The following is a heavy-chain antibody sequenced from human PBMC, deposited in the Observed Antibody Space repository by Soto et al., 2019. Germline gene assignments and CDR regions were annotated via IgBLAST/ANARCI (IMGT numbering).Heavy chain of an antibody. CDR3: ARDDYGDFNYYGMDV. V-gene: IGHV3-7*01. J-gene: IGHJ6*02. CDR1: GFTFSSYW. D-gene: IGHD4-17*01. Sequence: QSGGSLRLSCAASGFTFSSYWMSWVRQAPGKGLEWVANIKQDGSEKYYVDSVKGRFTISRDNAKNSLYLQMNSLRAEDTAVYYCARDDYGDFNYYGMDVWGQGTTVTVSS. CDR2: IKQDGSEK.